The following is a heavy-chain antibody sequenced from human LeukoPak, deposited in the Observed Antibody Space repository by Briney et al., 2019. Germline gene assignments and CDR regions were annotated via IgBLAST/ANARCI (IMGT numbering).Heavy chain of an antibody. CDR3: AKGYYSDSYRLFDC. CDR2: ISGSGGSP. V-gene: IGHV3-23*01. CDR1: GFTFSSYD. J-gene: IGHJ4*02. D-gene: IGHD3-22*01. Sequence: PGRSLRLSCAASGFTFSSYDMNWVRQAPGKGLEWVSSISGSGGSPLYTDSVKGRFSISRDNSKNTLYLQMNSLRADDTAVYYCAKGYYSDSYRLFDCWGQGTLVTVSS.